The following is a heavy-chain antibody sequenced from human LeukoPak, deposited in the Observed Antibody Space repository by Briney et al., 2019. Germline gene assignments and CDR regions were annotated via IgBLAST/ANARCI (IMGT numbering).Heavy chain of an antibody. CDR1: GGSISSNSYY. J-gene: IGHJ4*02. CDR3: ARHVASYDFDF. V-gene: IGHV4-39*01. CDR2: IYNSGST. D-gene: IGHD2-21*01. Sequence: PSETLSLTCSVSGGSISSNSYYWGWIRQPPGKGLEWIGSIYNSGSTYYNPSLESRVTVSVDRTKNQLSLKLTSVTASDTAVYYCARHVASYDFDFWGQGTLVTVSS.